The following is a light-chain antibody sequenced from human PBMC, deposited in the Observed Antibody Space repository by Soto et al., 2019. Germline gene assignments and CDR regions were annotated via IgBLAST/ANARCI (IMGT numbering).Light chain of an antibody. CDR2: GAS. CDR3: QHYNIWPPWT. V-gene: IGKV3-15*01. CDR1: QSVSSN. Sequence: EIVMTQSPATLSVSPGERATLSCRASQSVSSNLAWYQQKPGQAPRLLIHGASTRATGIPARFSGSGSGTEFTLTISSLQSEDFAVYYCQHYNIWPPWTFGQGTKVEVK. J-gene: IGKJ1*01.